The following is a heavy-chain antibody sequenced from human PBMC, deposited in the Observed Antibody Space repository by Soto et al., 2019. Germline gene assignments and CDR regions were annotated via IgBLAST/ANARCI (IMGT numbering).Heavy chain of an antibody. CDR2: ITGSGAHT. CDR3: AKTGPYKNGYVRYYFDY. CDR1: GFTFSNYA. V-gene: IGHV3-23*01. Sequence: GGSLRLSCVASGFTFSNYAMSWVRQAPGKGLEWVSAITGSGAHTYYADSVKGRVTISRDNSKNTLYVQMNSLRAEDAAVYYCAKTGPYKNGYVRYYFDYWGQGILVTVSS. J-gene: IGHJ4*02. D-gene: IGHD5-12*01.